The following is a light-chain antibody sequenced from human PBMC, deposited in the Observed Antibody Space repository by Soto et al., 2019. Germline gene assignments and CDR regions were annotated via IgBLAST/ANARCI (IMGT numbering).Light chain of an antibody. Sequence: QSALTQPASVSGSPGQSITISCTGTSSDDGGYNYVSWYQQHPGKAPKLMIYDVSNRPSGVSNRFSGSKSGNTASLTISGLQTEDEADYYCISYTGSSTLYVFATGTKLTVL. J-gene: IGLJ1*01. V-gene: IGLV2-14*01. CDR2: DVS. CDR3: ISYTGSSTLYV. CDR1: SSDDGGYNY.